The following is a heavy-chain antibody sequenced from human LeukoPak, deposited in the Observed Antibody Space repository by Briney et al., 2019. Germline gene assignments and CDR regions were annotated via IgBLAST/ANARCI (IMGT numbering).Heavy chain of an antibody. CDR2: IKQDGSEK. D-gene: IGHD3-10*01. CDR3: ARGPSYGPYYFDY. J-gene: IGHJ4*02. CDR1: GITFSSYW. V-gene: IGHV3-7*03. Sequence: GGSLRLSCAASGITFSSYWMSWVRQAPGKGLEWVANIKQDGSEKYYVDSVKGRFTISRDNAKNSLYLQMNSLRAEDTAVYYCARGPSYGPYYFDYWGQGTLVTVSS.